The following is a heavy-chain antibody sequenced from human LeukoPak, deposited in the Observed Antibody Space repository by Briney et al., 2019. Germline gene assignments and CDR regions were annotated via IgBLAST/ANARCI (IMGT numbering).Heavy chain of an antibody. CDR2: ISPSGGST. CDR3: ARCARRSIARASWLDP. V-gene: IGHV1-46*01. D-gene: IGHD6-6*01. CDR1: GYTFTSNY. Sequence: ASVKVSCRAFGYTFTSNYMHWVRQAPGQGPEWMGVISPSGGSTTYAQKFQGRVTLTRDMSTSTDYLELSSLRSEDTAVYYCARCARRSIARASWLDPWGQGTLVTVSS. J-gene: IGHJ5*02.